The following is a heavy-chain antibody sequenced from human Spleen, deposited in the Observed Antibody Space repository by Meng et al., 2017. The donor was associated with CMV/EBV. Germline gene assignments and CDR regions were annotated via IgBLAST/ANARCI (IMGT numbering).Heavy chain of an antibody. CDR3: ARSGSSSSRFVYGMDV. D-gene: IGHD6-6*01. CDR1: GYSISSSNW. CDR2: IYYSGSI. V-gene: IGHV4-28*02. J-gene: IGHJ6*02. Sequence: SQTLSLTCAVSGYSISSSNWWGWIRQPPGKGLEWIGYIYYSGSIYYNPSLKSRVTMSVDTSKNQFSLKLSSVTAVDTAVYYCARSGSSSSRFVYGMDVWGQGTTVTVSS.